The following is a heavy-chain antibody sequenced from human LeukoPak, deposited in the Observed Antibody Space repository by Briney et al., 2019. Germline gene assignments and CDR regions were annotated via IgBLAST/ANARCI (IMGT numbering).Heavy chain of an antibody. J-gene: IGHJ6*03. V-gene: IGHV3-30*02. CDR3: AKEYGYDYNYFYSMDV. Sequence: GGSLRLSCAASGFTFDDYGIHWVRQAPGKGLEWVAFIRYDGSNKYHADSVKGRFTISRDNSKNTVYLQMNSLRAEDTAVYFCAKEYGYDYNYFYSMDVWGKGTTVTISS. CDR2: IRYDGSNK. D-gene: IGHD1-1*01. CDR1: GFTFDDYG.